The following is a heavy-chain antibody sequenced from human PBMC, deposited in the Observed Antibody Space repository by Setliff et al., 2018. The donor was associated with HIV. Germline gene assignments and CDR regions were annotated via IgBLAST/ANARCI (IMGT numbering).Heavy chain of an antibody. D-gene: IGHD5-18*01. CDR1: GGSISSYY. CDR2: IYTSGST. CDR3: ARDGRYSFGYNWLDP. Sequence: SSETLSLTCTVSGGSISSYYWSWIRQPPGKGLEWIGYIYTSGSTDYNPSLKSRVTISVDTSKNQFSLKLYSVTAADTAVYYCARDGRYSFGYNWLDPWGQGTLVTVSS. J-gene: IGHJ5*02. V-gene: IGHV4-59*01.